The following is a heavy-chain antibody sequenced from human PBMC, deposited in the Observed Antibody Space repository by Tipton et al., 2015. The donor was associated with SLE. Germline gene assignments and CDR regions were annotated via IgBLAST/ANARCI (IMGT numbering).Heavy chain of an antibody. Sequence: TLSLTCTVSGGSINSYYWSWIRQPPGKGLEWLGSVYSSGSTFYNPSLQSRVTISVDTSKNEFSLRLTSVTAADTAVYYCARDRGDEASDPFDLWGQGTMVIVSS. CDR2: VYSSGST. D-gene: IGHD3-10*01. V-gene: IGHV4-59*12. J-gene: IGHJ3*01. CDR1: GGSINSYY. CDR3: ARDRGDEASDPFDL.